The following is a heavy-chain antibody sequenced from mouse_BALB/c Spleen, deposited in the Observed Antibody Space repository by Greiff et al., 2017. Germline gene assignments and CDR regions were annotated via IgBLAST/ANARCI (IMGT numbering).Heavy chain of an antibody. D-gene: IGHD2-3*01. CDR2: ISSGGST. CDR1: GFTFSSYA. Sequence: EVKVVESGGGLVKPGGSLKLSCAVSGFTFSSYAMSWVRQTPEKRLEWVASISSGGSTYYPDSVKGRFTISRDNARNILYLQMSSLRSEDTAMYYCARGQWLLRAMDYWGQGTSVTVSS. CDR3: ARGQWLLRAMDY. J-gene: IGHJ4*01. V-gene: IGHV5-6-5*01.